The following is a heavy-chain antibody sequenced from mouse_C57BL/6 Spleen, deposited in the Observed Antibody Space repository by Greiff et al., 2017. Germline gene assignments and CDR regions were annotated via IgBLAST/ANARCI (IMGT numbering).Heavy chain of an antibody. V-gene: IGHV1-72*01. J-gene: IGHJ4*01. CDR3: ARSGPPYYYGSSPYAMDY. CDR1: GYTFTSYW. CDR2: IDPNSGGT. D-gene: IGHD1-1*01. Sequence: QVQLQQPGAELVKPGASVKLSCKASGYTFTSYWMHWVKQRPGRGLEWIGRIDPNSGGTKYNEKFKSKATLTVDKPSSTAYMQLSSLTSEDSAVYYCARSGPPYYYGSSPYAMDYWGQGTSVTVSS.